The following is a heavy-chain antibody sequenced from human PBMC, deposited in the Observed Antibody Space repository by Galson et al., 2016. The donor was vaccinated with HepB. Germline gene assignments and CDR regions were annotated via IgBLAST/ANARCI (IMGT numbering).Heavy chain of an antibody. CDR3: AVMRQWPPTEAQIFDF. V-gene: IGHV3-53*01. CDR1: GFTVSSNY. Sequence: SLRLSCAASGFTVSSNYMSWVRQAPGKGLEWVSIIYSGGTTYYADSVKGRFTISRDNSKNTLYLQMNSLRVEDTAMYYCAVMRQWPPTEAQIFDFWGQGTLVTVSS. CDR2: IYSGGTT. J-gene: IGHJ4*02. D-gene: IGHD3-16*01.